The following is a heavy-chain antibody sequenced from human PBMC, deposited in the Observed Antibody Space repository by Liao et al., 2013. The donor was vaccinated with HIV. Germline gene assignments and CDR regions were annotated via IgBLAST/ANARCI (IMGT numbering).Heavy chain of an antibody. Sequence: QVQLQESGSRLVKPSQTLSLTCAVSGGSISSGGYSYNWIRQPPGKGLEWIGYIYHSGNTYYNPSLKSRVTISVDRSKNHFSLKLTSVTAADTAVYYCARGGYEYSSSSGRWFDPWGQGTLVTVSS. CDR1: GGSISSGGYS. CDR2: IYHSGNT. J-gene: IGHJ5*02. CDR3: ARGGYEYSSSSGRWFDP. V-gene: IGHV4-30-2*01. D-gene: IGHD6-6*01.